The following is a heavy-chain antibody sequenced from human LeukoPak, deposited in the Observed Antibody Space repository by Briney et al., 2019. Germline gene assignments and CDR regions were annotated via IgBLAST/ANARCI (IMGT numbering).Heavy chain of an antibody. Sequence: ASVKVSCKASGYTFTSYDINWVRQATGQGLEWMGWMNPNSGNTGYAQKFQGRVTMTRNTSISTAYMELSSLRSEDTAVYYCAAYYYDSSGYYYEADYWGQGTLVTVSS. D-gene: IGHD3-22*01. J-gene: IGHJ4*02. CDR3: AAYYYDSSGYYYEADY. CDR1: GYTFTSYD. CDR2: MNPNSGNT. V-gene: IGHV1-8*01.